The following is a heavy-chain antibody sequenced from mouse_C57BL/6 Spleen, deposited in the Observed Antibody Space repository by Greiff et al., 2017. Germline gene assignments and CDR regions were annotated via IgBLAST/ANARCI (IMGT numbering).Heavy chain of an antibody. CDR3: ARYRGYAMDY. J-gene: IGHJ4*01. CDR1: GFTFTDYY. Sequence: EVKLVESGGGLVQPGGSLSLSCAASGFTFTDYYMSWVRQPPGKALEWLGFIRNKANGYTTEYSASVKGRFTISRDNSQSILYLQMKALRAEDSATYYCARYRGYAMDYWGQGTSVTVSS. V-gene: IGHV7-3*01. CDR2: IRNKANGYTT.